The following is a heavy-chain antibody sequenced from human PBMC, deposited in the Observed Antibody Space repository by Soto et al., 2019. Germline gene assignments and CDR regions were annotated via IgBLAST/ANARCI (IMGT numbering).Heavy chain of an antibody. CDR2: ISGSDGRT. Sequence: GGSLRLSCAASGFTFSSYAMSWVRQAPGKGLEWVSTISGSDGRTYSTDSVKGRFTVSRDNSRNTAYLQMNSLRVEDTAVYYCAKGVSQYTPLALFDYWGRGTLVTVSS. D-gene: IGHD5-18*01. CDR1: GFTFSSYA. CDR3: AKGVSQYTPLALFDY. V-gene: IGHV3-23*01. J-gene: IGHJ4*02.